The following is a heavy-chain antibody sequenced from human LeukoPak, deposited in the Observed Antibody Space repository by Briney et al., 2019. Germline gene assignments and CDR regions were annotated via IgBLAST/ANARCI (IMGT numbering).Heavy chain of an antibody. J-gene: IGHJ4*02. D-gene: IGHD1-26*01. V-gene: IGHV3-23*01. Sequence: PGGSLRLSCTASGFTFSNHAMTWVRQAPGKGLEWVSAIGGDGRGTDYADSVKGRFTISRDNSKNTLYLEMNSLGADDTARYYCARRVGGTPDYWGPGTLVTVSS. CDR3: ARRVGGTPDY. CDR1: GFTFSNHA. CDR2: IGGDGRGT.